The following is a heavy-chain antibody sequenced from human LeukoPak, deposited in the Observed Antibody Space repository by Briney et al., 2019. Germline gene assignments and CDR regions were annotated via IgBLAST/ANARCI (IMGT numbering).Heavy chain of an antibody. J-gene: IGHJ6*02. Sequence: GGSLRLSCAASGFTFSSYWMHWVRQAPGKGLVWVSRINSDGSSTSYADSVKGRFTISRDNAKNTLYLQMNSLRAEDTAVYYCARVIAVAGTGYYYYGMDVWGQGTTATVSS. CDR3: ARVIAVAGTGYYYYGMDV. V-gene: IGHV3-74*01. CDR2: INSDGSST. D-gene: IGHD6-19*01. CDR1: GFTFSSYW.